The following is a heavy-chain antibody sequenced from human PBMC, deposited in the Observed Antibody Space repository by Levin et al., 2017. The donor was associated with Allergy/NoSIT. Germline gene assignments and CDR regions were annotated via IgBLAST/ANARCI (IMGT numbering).Heavy chain of an antibody. CDR3: AKNGGSYWYFDL. V-gene: IGHV3-11*01. J-gene: IGHJ2*01. CDR1: GFTLSNYY. Sequence: GGSLRLSCAASGFTLSNYYMSWIRQAPGKGLEWVSYISNSGTILYADSVKGRFTISRDNAKNSLYLQMNSLSADDAAMYYCAKNGGSYWYFDLWGRGTLVSVSS. CDR2: ISNSGTI. D-gene: IGHD2-15*01.